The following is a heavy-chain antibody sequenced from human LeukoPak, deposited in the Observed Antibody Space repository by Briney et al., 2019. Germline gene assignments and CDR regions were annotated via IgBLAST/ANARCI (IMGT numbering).Heavy chain of an antibody. D-gene: IGHD3-10*01. CDR3: AKVMVRGVIIPPWGAFDI. CDR1: GFTVSSNY. J-gene: IGHJ3*02. CDR2: IYSGGST. V-gene: IGHV3-53*01. Sequence: GGSLRLSCAASGFTVSSNYMSWVRQAPGKGLEWVSVIYSGGSTYYADSVKGRFTISRDNSKNTLYLQMNSLRAEDTAVYYCAKVMVRGVIIPPWGAFDIWGQGTMVTVSS.